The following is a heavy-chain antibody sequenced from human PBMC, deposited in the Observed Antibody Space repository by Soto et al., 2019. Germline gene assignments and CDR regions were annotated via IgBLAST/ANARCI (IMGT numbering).Heavy chain of an antibody. D-gene: IGHD3-16*01. CDR1: GGTFSSYP. J-gene: IGHJ4*02. Sequence: QVQLVQSGAEVKRPGSSVKVSCKASGGTFSSYPISWVRQAPGQGLEWMGGTNGNLGTGNYAQKFRGRLTITTDISTTTAYMELSSLTSEDPAVYYCARRDSHVYFRYFDNWGQGTLVTVAS. CDR3: ARRDSHVYFRYFDN. CDR2: TNGNLGTG. V-gene: IGHV1-69*06.